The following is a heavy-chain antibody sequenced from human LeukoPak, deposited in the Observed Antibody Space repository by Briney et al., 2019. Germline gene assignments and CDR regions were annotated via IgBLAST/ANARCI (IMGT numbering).Heavy chain of an antibody. CDR3: ARPPVYSSGWDPFGY. J-gene: IGHJ4*02. V-gene: IGHV1-18*01. CDR1: GYTFTSYG. D-gene: IGHD6-19*01. CDR2: ISAYNGNT. Sequence: ASVKVSCKASGYTFTSYGISWVRQAPGQGLEWMGWISAYNGNTNYAQKLQGRVTMTTDTSTSTAYMELRSLRSDDTAVYYCARPPVYSSGWDPFGYWGQGTLVTVSS.